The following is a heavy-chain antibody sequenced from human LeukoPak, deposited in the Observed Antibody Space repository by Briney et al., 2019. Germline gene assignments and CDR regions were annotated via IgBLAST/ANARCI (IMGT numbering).Heavy chain of an antibody. D-gene: IGHD5-12*01. CDR1: GGTFSSYA. Sequence: ASVKVSCKASGGTFSSYAISWVRQAPGQGLEWMGRIIPIFGTANYAQKFQGRVTITTDESTSTAYMELSSLRSEDTAVYYCASPSSGYGYWFDPWGQGTLVTVSS. CDR3: ASPSSGYGYWFDP. J-gene: IGHJ5*02. V-gene: IGHV1-69*05. CDR2: IIPIFGTA.